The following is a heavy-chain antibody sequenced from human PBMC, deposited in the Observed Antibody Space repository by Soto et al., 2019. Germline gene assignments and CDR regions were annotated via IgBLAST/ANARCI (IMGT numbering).Heavy chain of an antibody. CDR3: ARDVYDFWSGYSPRNWFDP. CDR2: ISHDGRSK. J-gene: IGHJ5*02. D-gene: IGHD3-3*01. V-gene: IGHV3-30*04. CDR1: GFTFSIYA. Sequence: PGGSLRLSCAAPGFTFSIYAMNWVRQAPGKGQEWVAAISHDGRSKYYGDSVKGRFTISRDNSKNTLYLQVNSLRDEDTAVYFCARDVYDFWSGYSPRNWFDPWGQGTLVTVSS.